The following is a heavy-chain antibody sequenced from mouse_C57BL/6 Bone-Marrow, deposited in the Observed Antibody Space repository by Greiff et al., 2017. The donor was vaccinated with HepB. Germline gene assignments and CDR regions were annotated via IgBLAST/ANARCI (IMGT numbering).Heavy chain of an antibody. J-gene: IGHJ1*03. CDR3: ARANWDVWYFDV. Sequence: EVQRVESEGGLVQPGRSMKLSCTASGFTFSDYYMAWVRQVPEKGLEWVANINYDGSSTYYLDSLKSRFIISRDNAKNILYLQMSSLKSEDTATYYCARANWDVWYFDVWGTGTTVTVSS. D-gene: IGHD4-1*01. V-gene: IGHV5-16*01. CDR1: GFTFSDYY. CDR2: INYDGSST.